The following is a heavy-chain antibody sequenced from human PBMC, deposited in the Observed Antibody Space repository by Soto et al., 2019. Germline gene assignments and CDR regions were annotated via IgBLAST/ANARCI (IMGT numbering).Heavy chain of an antibody. Sequence: AENLALTCAVYGDSISSIYNWAWIRQSPGKGREWVASIYHSGTTYYNPSLTSRVTISVDTSKSKFSLNLTSVTAADAAVYYCAREVYCCHGHFMGVWVQGTMGTDSS. CDR3: AREVYCCHGHFMGV. CDR2: IYHSGTT. J-gene: IGHJ6*02. CDR1: GDSISSIYN. D-gene: IGHD2-15*01. V-gene: IGHV4-38-2*02.